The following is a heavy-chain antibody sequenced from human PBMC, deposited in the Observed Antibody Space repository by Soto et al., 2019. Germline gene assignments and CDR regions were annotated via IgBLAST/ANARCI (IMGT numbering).Heavy chain of an antibody. D-gene: IGHD6-13*01. V-gene: IGHV5-10-1*01. CDR1: GYSFTSYW. CDR3: ARLQAEAGDNDLTFDY. CDR2: IDPSDSYT. Sequence: PGESLKISCKGSGYSFTSYWISWVRQMPGKGLEWMGRIDPSDSYTNYSPSLQGHVTISADKSISTAYLQWSSLKASDTAIFYCARLQAEAGDNDLTFDYWGQGTLVTVSS. J-gene: IGHJ4*02.